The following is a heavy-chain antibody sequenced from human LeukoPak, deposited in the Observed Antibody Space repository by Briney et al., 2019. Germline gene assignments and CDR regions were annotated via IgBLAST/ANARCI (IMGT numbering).Heavy chain of an antibody. D-gene: IGHD5-18*01. CDR2: IIPILGIA. J-gene: IGHJ3*02. Sequence: SVKVSWKASGGTFSSYAISWVRQAPGQGLEWMGRIIPILGIANYAQKFQGRVTITADKSTSTAYMELSSLRSEYTAVYYCARGLGDKAMVFLLAAFDIWGPGTMVTVSS. CDR1: GGTFSSYA. CDR3: ARGLGDKAMVFLLAAFDI. V-gene: IGHV1-69*04.